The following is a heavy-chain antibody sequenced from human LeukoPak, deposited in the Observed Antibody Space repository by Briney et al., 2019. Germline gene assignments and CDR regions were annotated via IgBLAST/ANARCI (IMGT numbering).Heavy chain of an antibody. D-gene: IGHD3/OR15-3a*01. CDR2: FYHSGNT. V-gene: IGHV4-30-2*01. CDR3: ARVPYNFGSGGSDGWFDP. J-gene: IGHJ5*02. Sequence: SETLSLTCEASGDSITTGGYSWSWIRQPPGKGLEWLGYFYHSGNTYCNPSLESRVTMSIDASKNQLSLKVTSVTAADTAVYYCARVPYNFGSGGSDGWFDPWGQGSLVIVSS. CDR1: GDSITTGGYS.